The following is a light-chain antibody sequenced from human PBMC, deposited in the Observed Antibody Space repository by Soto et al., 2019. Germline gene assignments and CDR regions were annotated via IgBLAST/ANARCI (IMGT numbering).Light chain of an antibody. V-gene: IGKV1-39*01. CDR1: QSISSY. CDR3: QQSYSTPPIT. J-gene: IGKJ5*01. CDR2: AAS. Sequence: DIQMIQSPSSLSASVGDRFTLTCRASQSISSYLNWYQQKPXKAPKLXXYAASSLQSGVPSRFSGSGSGTDFTLTISSLQPEDFATYYCQQSYSTPPITFGQGTRLEIK.